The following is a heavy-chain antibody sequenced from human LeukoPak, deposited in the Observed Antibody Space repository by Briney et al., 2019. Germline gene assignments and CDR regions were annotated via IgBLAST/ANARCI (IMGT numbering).Heavy chain of an antibody. CDR1: GFTFSGSS. CDR3: ARDLDY. J-gene: IGHJ4*02. V-gene: IGHV3-48*02. CDR2: ISSRSSTI. Sequence: GGSLRLSCAASGFTFSGSSMNWVRQAPGNGLEWVSYISSRSSTIYYADSVKGRFTISRDNAKSSLYLQMNSLRDDDTAVYYCARDLDYWGQGTLVTVSS.